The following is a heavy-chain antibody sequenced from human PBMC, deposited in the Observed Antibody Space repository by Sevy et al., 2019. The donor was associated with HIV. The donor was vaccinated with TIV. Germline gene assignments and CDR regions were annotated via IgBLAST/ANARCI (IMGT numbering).Heavy chain of an antibody. Sequence: GGSLRLSCAASGFTFSSYRMTWVRQAPGKGLEWVSCISSTSGYINYADSVKGRFTISRDNAKNLRYLQMDSLRVEDTAVYYCARAVLEISTWRSDYWGQGTLVTVSS. CDR1: GFTFSSYR. J-gene: IGHJ4*02. D-gene: IGHD1-1*01. CDR2: ISSTSGYI. V-gene: IGHV3-21*01. CDR3: ARAVLEISTWRSDY.